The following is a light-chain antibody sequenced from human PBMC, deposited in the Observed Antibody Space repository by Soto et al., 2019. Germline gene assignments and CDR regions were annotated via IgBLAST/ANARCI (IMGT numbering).Light chain of an antibody. J-gene: IGKJ4*01. Sequence: DILMTQSPPTLSASVGGIFTITCLASQTVSNLVAWYQQRPGKAPKLLIYAASTLYGGVPSRFSGSGSGTDFALTITSLQAEDFATYYCQQLRMYPSTFGGGTKVDI. CDR2: AAS. CDR1: QTVSNL. V-gene: IGKV1-5*01. CDR3: QQLRMYPST.